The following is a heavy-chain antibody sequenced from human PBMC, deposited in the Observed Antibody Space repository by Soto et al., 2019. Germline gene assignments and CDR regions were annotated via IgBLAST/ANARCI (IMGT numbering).Heavy chain of an antibody. Sequence: QVQLVQSGAEVKKPGSSVKVSCKASRGTFSSYAISWVRQAPGQGLEWMGGIIPIFGTANYAQKFQGRVTITADESTSTAYMELSSLRSEDTAVYYCARVRVRFLEWLGSEGWGQGTLVTVSS. CDR1: RGTFSSYA. J-gene: IGHJ4*02. CDR2: IIPIFGTA. D-gene: IGHD3-3*01. CDR3: ARVRVRFLEWLGSEG. V-gene: IGHV1-69*12.